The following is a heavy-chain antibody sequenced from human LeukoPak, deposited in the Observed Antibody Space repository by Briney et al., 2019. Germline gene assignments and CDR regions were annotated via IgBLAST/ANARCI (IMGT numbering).Heavy chain of an antibody. V-gene: IGHV5-51*01. CDR1: GYSFTCYW. CDR2: IYPGDSDT. J-gene: IGHJ4*02. D-gene: IGHD3-3*01. CDR3: ARLTQYYDFWSGSPGGPFDY. Sequence: GESLKISCKGSGYSFTCYWIGWVRQMPGKGLEWMGIIYPGDSDTRYSPSFQGQVTISADKSISTAYLQWSSLKASDTAMYYCARLTQYYDFWSGSPGGPFDYWGQGTLVTVSS.